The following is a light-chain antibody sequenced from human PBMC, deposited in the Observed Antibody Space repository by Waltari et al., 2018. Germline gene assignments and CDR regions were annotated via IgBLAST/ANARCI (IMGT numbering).Light chain of an antibody. V-gene: IGKV4-1*01. CDR1: QSVLYSSDNKKY. J-gene: IGKJ2*01. CDR3: HQYYGSPYT. Sequence: DIVMTQSPDSLAVSLGERATINCKSSQSVLYSSDNKKYLAWYQQKPGQPPKLLIYWASTRESGVPDRFSGSGSGTDFTLTISSLQAEDVAVYYCHQYYGSPYTFGQGTKLEIK. CDR2: WAS.